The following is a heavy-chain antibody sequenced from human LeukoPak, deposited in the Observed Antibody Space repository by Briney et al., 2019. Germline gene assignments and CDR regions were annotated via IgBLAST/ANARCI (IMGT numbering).Heavy chain of an antibody. V-gene: IGHV4-31*03. J-gene: IGHJ4*02. D-gene: IGHD6-13*01. Sequence: SETLSLTCTVSGGSISSGGYYWSWIRQHPGKGLEWIGYIYYSGSTYYNPSLKSRVTISVDTSKNQFSLKLSSVTAADTAVYYCARGVTSSSWSDALYFDYWGQGTLVTVSS. CDR2: IYYSGST. CDR3: ARGVTSSSWSDALYFDY. CDR1: GGSISSGGYY.